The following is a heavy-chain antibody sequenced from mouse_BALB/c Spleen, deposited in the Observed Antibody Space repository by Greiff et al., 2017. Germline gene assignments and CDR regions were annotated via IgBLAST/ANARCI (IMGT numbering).Heavy chain of an antibody. CDR3: TRDLLGRGYFDV. D-gene: IGHD2-1*01. CDR2: ISSGGSYT. V-gene: IGHV5-6-4*01. J-gene: IGHJ1*01. CDR1: GFTFSSYT. Sequence: EVKLVESGGGLVKPGGSLKLSCAASGFTFSSYTMSWVRQTPEKRLEWVATISSGGSYTYYPDSVKGRFTISRDNAKNTLYLQMSSLKSEDTAMYYCTRDLLGRGYFDVWGAGTTVTVSS.